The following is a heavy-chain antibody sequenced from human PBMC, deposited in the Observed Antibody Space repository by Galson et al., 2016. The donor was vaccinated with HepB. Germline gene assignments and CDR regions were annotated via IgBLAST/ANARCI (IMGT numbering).Heavy chain of an antibody. V-gene: IGHV1-18*04. D-gene: IGHD2/OR15-2a*01. Sequence: SCKASGYNFSNYGISWVRQAPRQGLEFLGWISAYTANTIYAQKFQARVTGTTVTATSTAYLALRSLRSDDTAIHYCAKSPSMGHYFYFGMDVWGPGTAVTVSS. J-gene: IGHJ6*02. CDR2: ISAYTANT. CDR1: GYNFSNYG. CDR3: AKSPSMGHYFYFGMDV.